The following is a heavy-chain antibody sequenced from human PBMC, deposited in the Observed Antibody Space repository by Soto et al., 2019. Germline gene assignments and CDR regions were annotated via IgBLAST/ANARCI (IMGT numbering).Heavy chain of an antibody. CDR2: IYYSGST. CDR3: ARDRRRDYYGSGSYYNGGNWFDP. CDR1: GGSISSYY. Sequence: PSETLSLTCTVSGGSISSYYWSWIRQPPGKGLEWIGYIYYSGSTNYNPSLKSRVTISVDTSKNQFSPKLSSVTAADTAVYYCARDRRRDYYGSGSYYNGGNWFDPWGQGTLVTVSS. D-gene: IGHD3-10*01. J-gene: IGHJ5*02. V-gene: IGHV4-59*01.